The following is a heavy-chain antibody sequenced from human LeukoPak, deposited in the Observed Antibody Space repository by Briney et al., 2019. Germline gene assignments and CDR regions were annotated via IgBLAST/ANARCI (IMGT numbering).Heavy chain of an antibody. D-gene: IGHD5-24*01. Sequence: GRSLRLSCAGSGFIFNNYAMHWVRQPPGKGLEWVSGISWNSVVKGYADSVKSRFTISRDNAKNSLYLQMNSLRAEDTALYYCAKVSLNNYYDYWGQGILVTVSS. V-gene: IGHV3-9*01. CDR2: ISWNSVVK. CDR3: AKVSLNNYYDY. J-gene: IGHJ4*02. CDR1: GFIFNNYA.